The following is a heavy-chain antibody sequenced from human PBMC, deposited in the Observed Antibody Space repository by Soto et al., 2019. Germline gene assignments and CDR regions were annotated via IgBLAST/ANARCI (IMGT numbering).Heavy chain of an antibody. CDR1: GGSISSGGYY. CDR3: ASSRGTYGPYRGGGYGGMDV. V-gene: IGHV4-31*03. D-gene: IGHD3-22*01. Sequence: QVQLQESGPGLVKPSQTLSLTCTVSGGSISSGGYYWSRIRQHPGKGLEWIGYIYYSGSTYYNPSLKSRVTISVDTSKNQFSLKLSSVTAADTAVYYCASSRGTYGPYRGGGYGGMDVWGQGTTVTVSS. CDR2: IYYSGST. J-gene: IGHJ6*02.